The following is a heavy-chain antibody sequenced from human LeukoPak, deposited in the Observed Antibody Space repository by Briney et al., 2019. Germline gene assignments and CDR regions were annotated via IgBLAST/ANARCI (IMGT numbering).Heavy chain of an antibody. Sequence: ASVKVSCKASGYTFTGYYMHWVRQAPGQGLEWMGRINPNSGGTNYAQKFQGRVTITTDESTSTAYMELSSLRSEDTAVYYCASEESGELPTLWGQGTLVTVSS. J-gene: IGHJ4*02. CDR2: INPNSGGT. CDR1: GYTFTGYY. D-gene: IGHD1-26*01. V-gene: IGHV1-2*06. CDR3: ASEESGELPTL.